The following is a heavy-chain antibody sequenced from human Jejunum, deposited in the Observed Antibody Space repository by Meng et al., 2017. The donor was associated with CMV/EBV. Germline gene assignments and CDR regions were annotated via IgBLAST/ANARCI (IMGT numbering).Heavy chain of an antibody. CDR2: IKQDGSEK. D-gene: IGHD3-3*01. Sequence: FSGYWMSWVRQAPGKGLEWVANIKQDGSEKYYVDSVKGRFTISRDNAKNSLYLQMNSLRAEDTAVYYCARGREEGFLEWLLIFDYWGQGTLVTVSS. J-gene: IGHJ4*02. CDR3: ARGREEGFLEWLLIFDY. CDR1: FSGYW. V-gene: IGHV3-7*01.